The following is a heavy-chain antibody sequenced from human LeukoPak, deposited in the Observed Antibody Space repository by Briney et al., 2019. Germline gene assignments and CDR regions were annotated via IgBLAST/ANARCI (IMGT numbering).Heavy chain of an antibody. J-gene: IGHJ3*02. CDR2: MNPNGGNT. D-gene: IGHD3-10*01. CDR1: GYTFTSYD. V-gene: IGHV1-8*03. Sequence: ASVKVSCKASGYTFTSYDINWVRQATGQGLEWMGWMNPNGGNTGYAQKFQGRVTITRNTSISTAYMELSSLRSEDTAVYYCATETVPHTFDIWGQGTMVTVSS. CDR3: ATETVPHTFDI.